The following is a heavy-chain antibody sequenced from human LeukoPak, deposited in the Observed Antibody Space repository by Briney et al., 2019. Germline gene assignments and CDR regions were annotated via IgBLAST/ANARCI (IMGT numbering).Heavy chain of an antibody. V-gene: IGHV4-31*11. Sequence: SETLSLTCAVYGGSFSGYYWSWIRQHPGKGLEWIGYIYYSGSTYYNPSLKSRVTISVDTSKNQFSLKLSSVTAADTAVYYCASFEVRDTYGMDVWGQGTTVTVSS. CDR2: IYYSGST. D-gene: IGHD3-10*01. J-gene: IGHJ6*02. CDR3: ASFEVRDTYGMDV. CDR1: GGSFSGYY.